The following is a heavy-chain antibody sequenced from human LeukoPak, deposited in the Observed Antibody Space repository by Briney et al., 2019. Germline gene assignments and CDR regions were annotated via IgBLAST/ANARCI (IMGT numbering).Heavy chain of an antibody. CDR1: GFTFSSYE. CDR2: ISSSGSTI. J-gene: IGHJ4*02. CDR3: ATHSSSWYYFDY. Sequence: GGSLRFSCAASGFTFSSYEMNWVRQAPGKGLEWVSYISSSGSTIYYADSVKGRFTISRDNAKNSLYLQMNSLRAEDTAVYYCATHSSSWYYFDYWGQGTLSPSPQ. D-gene: IGHD6-13*01. V-gene: IGHV3-48*03.